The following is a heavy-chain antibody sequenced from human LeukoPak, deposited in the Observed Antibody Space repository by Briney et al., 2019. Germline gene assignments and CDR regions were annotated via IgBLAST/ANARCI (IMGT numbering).Heavy chain of an antibody. D-gene: IGHD3-22*01. CDR3: AKVNYDSSAYAAFDI. J-gene: IGHJ3*02. CDR2: ISWNSGSI. CDR1: GFTFADDA. Sequence: GGSLRLSCAASGFTFADDAMHWVRHAPGKGVGWVSGISWNSGSIGYADSVKGRFTISRDKAKNSLCLQMNSLRDEETALYYCAKVNYDSSAYAAFDIWAQGTMVTVSS. V-gene: IGHV3-9*01.